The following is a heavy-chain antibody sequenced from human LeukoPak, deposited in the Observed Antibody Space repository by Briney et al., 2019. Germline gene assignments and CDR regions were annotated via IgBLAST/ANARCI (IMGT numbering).Heavy chain of an antibody. Sequence: SQTLSLTCTVSGGSISSGGYYWSWIRQHPGKGLEWIGYIYYSGSTYYNPSLKSRVPISVDTSKNQFSLKLSSVTAADTAVYYCARAGLYCSSTSCYTSGYYMDVWGKGTTVTVSS. J-gene: IGHJ6*03. D-gene: IGHD2-2*02. CDR2: IYYSGST. CDR3: ARAGLYCSSTSCYTSGYYMDV. V-gene: IGHV4-31*03. CDR1: GGSISSGGYY.